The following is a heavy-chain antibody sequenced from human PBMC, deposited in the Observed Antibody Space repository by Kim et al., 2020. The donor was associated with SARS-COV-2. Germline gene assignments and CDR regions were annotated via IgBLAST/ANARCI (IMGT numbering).Heavy chain of an antibody. J-gene: IGHJ6*02. CDR3: ARPQYEGGYYGMDV. Sequence: GESLKISCKGSGYSFSNYWINWVRQMPGKGLEWMARIDPSDSYTDYSPSFQGHVTISVDKSISTAYLQWSSLKASDGAMYYCARPQYEGGYYGMDVWGQGTTVTVSS. V-gene: IGHV5-10-1*01. CDR2: IDPSDSYT. CDR1: GYSFSNYW. D-gene: IGHD2-15*01.